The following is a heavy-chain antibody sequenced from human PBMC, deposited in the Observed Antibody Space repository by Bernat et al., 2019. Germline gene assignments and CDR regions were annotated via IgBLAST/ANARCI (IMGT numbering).Heavy chain of an antibody. CDR3: ASSTGGVSCDY. CDR1: GFPFSSYW. V-gene: IGHV3-74*01. J-gene: IGHJ4*02. CDR2: INSDGSST. Sequence: EVQLVESGGGLVQPGGSLRLSCAASGFPFSSYWMHWVRQAPGKGLLWVSRINSDGSSTNYADSVKGRFTISRDNAKNTLYLQMNSLRAEDTAVYYCASSTGGVSCDYWGQGTLVTVSS. D-gene: IGHD2-8*02.